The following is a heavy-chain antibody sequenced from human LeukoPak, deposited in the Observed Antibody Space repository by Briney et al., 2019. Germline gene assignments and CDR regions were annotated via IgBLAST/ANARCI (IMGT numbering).Heavy chain of an antibody. J-gene: IGHJ4*02. D-gene: IGHD3-3*01. V-gene: IGHV4-39*01. CDR3: ARNFWNGYYPFDY. CDR1: GGSISSSSYY. Sequence: SETLSLTCTVSGGSISSSSYYWGWIRQPPGKGLEWIGSIYYSGSTYYNPSLKSRVTISVDTSKNQFSLKLSSVTAADTGVYYCARNFWNGYYPFDYWGQGTLVTVSS. CDR2: IYYSGST.